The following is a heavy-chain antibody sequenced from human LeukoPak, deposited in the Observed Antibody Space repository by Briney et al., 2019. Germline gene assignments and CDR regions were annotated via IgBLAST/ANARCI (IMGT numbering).Heavy chain of an antibody. Sequence: EASVKASCTASGYTFTSYGISWVRQAPGQGLEWMGWISTYNGNTNYAQKLQGRVTMTTDTSTSTAYMELRSLRSDDTAVYYCARGLHGIAAATDAFDIWGQGTMVTVSS. CDR3: ARGLHGIAAATDAFDI. D-gene: IGHD6-13*01. V-gene: IGHV1-18*01. CDR2: ISTYNGNT. J-gene: IGHJ3*02. CDR1: GYTFTSYG.